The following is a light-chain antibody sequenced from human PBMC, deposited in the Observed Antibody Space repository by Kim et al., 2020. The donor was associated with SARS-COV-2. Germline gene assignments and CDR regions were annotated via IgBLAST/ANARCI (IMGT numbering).Light chain of an antibody. CDR3: QQYKSSPYT. CDR1: QGISTY. Sequence: SASVGDRVTITCRASQGISTYLAWFQQKPGEAPKSLIYAASSLQSGVPSKFTGSGSGTDFTLTITSLQPEDSATYYCQQYKSSPYTFGQGTKLEI. V-gene: IGKV1-16*02. CDR2: AAS. J-gene: IGKJ2*01.